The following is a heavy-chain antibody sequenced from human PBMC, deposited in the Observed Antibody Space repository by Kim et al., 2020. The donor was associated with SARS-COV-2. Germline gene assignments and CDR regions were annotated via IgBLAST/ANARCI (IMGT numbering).Heavy chain of an antibody. CDR1: GGSFSGYY. J-gene: IGHJ4*02. V-gene: IGHV4-34*01. D-gene: IGHD6-25*01. CDR2: INHSGST. CDR3: ARGYTVGSGFDY. Sequence: SETLSLTCAVYGGSFSGYYWSWIRQPPGKGLEWIGEINHSGSTNYNPSLKSRVTISVDTSKNQFSLKLSSVTAADTAVYYCARGYTVGSGFDYWGQGTLVTVSS.